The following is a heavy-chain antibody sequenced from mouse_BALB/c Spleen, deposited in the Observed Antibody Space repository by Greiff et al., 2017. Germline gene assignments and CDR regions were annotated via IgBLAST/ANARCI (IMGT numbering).Heavy chain of an antibody. V-gene: IGHV1-7*01. CDR3: AREYGNYVSAMDY. CDR1: GYTFTSYW. Sequence: VQLQQSGAELAKPGASVKMSCKASGYTFTSYWMHWVKQRPGQGLEWIGYINPSTGYTEYNQKFKDKATLTADKSSSTAYMQLSSLTSEDSAVYYCAREYGNYVSAMDYWGQGTSVTVSS. D-gene: IGHD2-10*02. J-gene: IGHJ4*01. CDR2: INPSTGYT.